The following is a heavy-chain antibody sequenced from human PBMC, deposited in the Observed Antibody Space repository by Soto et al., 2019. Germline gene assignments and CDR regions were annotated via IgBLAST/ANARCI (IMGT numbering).Heavy chain of an antibody. CDR2: IGTDGDT. V-gene: IGHV3-13*01. D-gene: IGHD3-16*01. J-gene: IGHJ4*02. CDR1: GFTFSNYD. CDR3: ASGGLYI. Sequence: EVPLVESGGGLVQPGGSLRLSCAASGFTFSNYDMHWVRQTSGKGLEWVAGIGTDGDTFYPGSVKGRFSISREDAKNSFYLQMNSLRAEDTAVYYCASGGLYICGQGTLVTVSS.